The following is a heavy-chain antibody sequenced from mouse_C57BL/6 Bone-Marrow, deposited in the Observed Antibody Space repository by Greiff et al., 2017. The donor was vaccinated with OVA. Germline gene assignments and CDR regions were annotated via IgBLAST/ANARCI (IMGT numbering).Heavy chain of an antibody. Sequence: QVTLKESGAELVRPGASVTLSCKASGYTFTDYEMHWVKQTPVHGLEWIGAIDPETGGTAYNQQFKGKAILTADKSSSTAYMELRSLTSEDSAVDYCTRGYINYYSMDYWGQGTSVTVSS. CDR2: IDPETGGT. CDR1: GYTFTDYE. D-gene: IGHD2-5*01. V-gene: IGHV1-15*01. J-gene: IGHJ4*01. CDR3: TRGYINYYSMDY.